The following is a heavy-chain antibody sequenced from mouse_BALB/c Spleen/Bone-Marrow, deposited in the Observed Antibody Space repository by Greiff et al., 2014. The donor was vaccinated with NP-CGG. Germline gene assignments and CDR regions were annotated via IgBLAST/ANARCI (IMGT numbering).Heavy chain of an antibody. CDR2: IATSDSYT. Sequence: VQLQQSEAELVMPGASVKMSCKASGHTFTDYWMHWVRQRPGQGLEWIGAIATSDSYTSYNQKFKGKATLTVDESSSTAYMQHSSLTTEDSAVDYWARSDYRFDPLPYWGQGTPVTVSA. CDR1: GHTFTDYW. CDR3: ARSDYRFDPLPY. D-gene: IGHD2-14*01. V-gene: IGHV1-69*01. J-gene: IGHJ3*01.